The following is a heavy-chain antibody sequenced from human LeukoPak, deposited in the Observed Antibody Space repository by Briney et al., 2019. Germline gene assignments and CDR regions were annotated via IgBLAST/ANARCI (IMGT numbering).Heavy chain of an antibody. CDR3: AKGNRIPMTPY. Sequence: GGSLRLSCAASGFTFSSYAMTWVRQPPGKGLEGVSSITGSTGSTYYADSVKGRFTISRDNSKNTLYLQMNSLRAEDTAVYYCAKGNRIPMTPYWGQGTLVTVSS. J-gene: IGHJ4*02. D-gene: IGHD3-22*01. CDR1: GFTFSSYA. CDR2: ITGSTGST. V-gene: IGHV3-23*01.